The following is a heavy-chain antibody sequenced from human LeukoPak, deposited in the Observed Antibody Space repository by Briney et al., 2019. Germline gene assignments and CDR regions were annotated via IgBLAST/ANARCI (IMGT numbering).Heavy chain of an antibody. CDR2: INHSGST. J-gene: IGHJ3*02. CDR1: GGSFSGYY. D-gene: IGHD1-1*01. V-gene: IGHV4-34*01. CDR3: ARLLQLERPLGAFDI. Sequence: SETLSLTCAVYGGSFSGYYWSWIRQPPGKGLEWIGEINHSGSTNYNPSLKSRVTISVDTSKNQFSLKLSSVTAADTAVYYCARLLQLERPLGAFDIWGQGTMVTVSS.